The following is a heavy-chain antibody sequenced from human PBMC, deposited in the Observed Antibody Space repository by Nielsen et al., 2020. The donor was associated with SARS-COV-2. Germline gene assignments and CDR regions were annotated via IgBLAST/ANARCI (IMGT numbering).Heavy chain of an antibody. D-gene: IGHD1-26*01. V-gene: IGHV3-53*01. CDR2: IYSGGST. Sequence: GESLKISCAASGFTVSSNYMSWVRQAPGKGLEWVSVIYSGGSTYYADSVKGRFTISRDNSKNTLYLQMNSLRAEDTAVYYRASSWGSYPVAWGQGTLVTVSS. CDR1: GFTVSSNY. J-gene: IGHJ5*02. CDR3: ASSWGSYPVA.